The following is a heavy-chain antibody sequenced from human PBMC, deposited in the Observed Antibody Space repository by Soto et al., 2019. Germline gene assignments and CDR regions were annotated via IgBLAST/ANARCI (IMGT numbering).Heavy chain of an antibody. CDR1: GGSISSGGYY. CDR2: IYYSGST. Sequence: SETLSLTCTVSGGSISSGGYYWSWIRQHPGKGLEWIGYIYYSGSTYYNPSLKSRVTISVDTSKNQFSLKLSSVTAADTAVYYCAREHLYCSSTSCYFYYYYMDVWGKGTTVTVSS. J-gene: IGHJ6*03. CDR3: AREHLYCSSTSCYFYYYYMDV. V-gene: IGHV4-31*03. D-gene: IGHD2-2*01.